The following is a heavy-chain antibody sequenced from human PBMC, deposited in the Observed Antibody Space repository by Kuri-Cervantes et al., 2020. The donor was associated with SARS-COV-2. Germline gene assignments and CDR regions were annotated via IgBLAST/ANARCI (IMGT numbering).Heavy chain of an antibody. Sequence: ESLKISCTVSGGSISSYYWSWIRQPPGKGLGWIGEINHSGSTNYNPSLKSRVTISVDTSKNQFSLKLSSVTAADTAVYYCARAPYSSSWYLRYWGQGTLVTVSS. V-gene: IGHV4-34*01. CDR3: ARAPYSSSWYLRY. CDR2: INHSGST. CDR1: GGSISSYY. D-gene: IGHD6-13*01. J-gene: IGHJ4*02.